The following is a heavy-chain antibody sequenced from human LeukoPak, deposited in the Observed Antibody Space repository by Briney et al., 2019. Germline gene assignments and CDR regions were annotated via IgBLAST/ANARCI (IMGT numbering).Heavy chain of an antibody. D-gene: IGHD2-21*01. CDR1: GYTFTGFY. V-gene: IGHV1-2*02. J-gene: IGHJ4*02. CDR3: ARGWAVITGGY. Sequence: ASVKVSCKASGYTFTGFYMHCVRQAPGQGLEWMGWINPNSGGTNYAQKFQGRVTMTRDTSISTAFMELSRLRSDDTAVYYCARGWAVITGGYWGQGTLVTVSS. CDR2: INPNSGGT.